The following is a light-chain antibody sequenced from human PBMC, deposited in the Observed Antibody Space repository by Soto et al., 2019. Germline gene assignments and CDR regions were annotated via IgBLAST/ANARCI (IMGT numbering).Light chain of an antibody. Sequence: QSVLTQPPSASGTPGQRVTISCSGSSSNIGSNYVSWYQQLPGTAPKLLIYRNNQRPSGVPDRFSGSKSGTSASLAISGPRSEDEADDYCAAWDDSLSGRVVFGGGTEVTVL. V-gene: IGLV1-47*01. J-gene: IGLJ2*01. CDR1: SSNIGSNY. CDR2: RNN. CDR3: AAWDDSLSGRVV.